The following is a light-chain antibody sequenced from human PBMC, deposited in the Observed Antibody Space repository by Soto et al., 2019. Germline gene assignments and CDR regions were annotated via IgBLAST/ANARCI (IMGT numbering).Light chain of an antibody. CDR1: SSDVGGYNY. Sequence: QSALTQPPSASGSPGQSVTISCTGTSSDVGGYNYVSWYQQHPGKAPKLMIYEVTKRPSGVPDRFPGSKSGNTGSLTVSGLQAGDEAGFYCSSYAGSNNYVVFGGGTKVTVL. J-gene: IGLJ2*01. CDR2: EVT. V-gene: IGLV2-8*01. CDR3: SSYAGSNNYVV.